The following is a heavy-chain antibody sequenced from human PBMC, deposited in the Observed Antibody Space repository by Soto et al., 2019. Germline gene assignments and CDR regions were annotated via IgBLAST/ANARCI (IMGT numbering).Heavy chain of an antibody. CDR1: GGSISSYY. J-gene: IGHJ4*02. Sequence: QVQLQESGPGLVKPSETLSLTCTVSGGSISSYYWSWIRQPPGKGLEWIGYIYYSGSTNYNPSLKSRVTISVDTSKNQFSLKLSSVTAADTAVYYCARETYYYDSSGYIFDYWGQGTLVTVSS. V-gene: IGHV4-59*01. CDR3: ARETYYYDSSGYIFDY. CDR2: IYYSGST. D-gene: IGHD3-22*01.